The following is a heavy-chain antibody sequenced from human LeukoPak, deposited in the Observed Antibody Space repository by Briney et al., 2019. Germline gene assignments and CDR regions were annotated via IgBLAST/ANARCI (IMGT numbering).Heavy chain of an antibody. CDR2: IKQDGSEK. D-gene: IGHD3-10*01. Sequence: GGSLRLSCAASGFTFSSYWMSWVRQAPGKGLAWVANIKQDGSEKYYVDSVKGRFTISRDNAKNSLYLQMNSLRAEDTAVYYCARDPPYYYGSGSYENYWGQGTLVTVSS. V-gene: IGHV3-7*01. J-gene: IGHJ4*02. CDR1: GFTFSSYW. CDR3: ARDPPYYYGSGSYENY.